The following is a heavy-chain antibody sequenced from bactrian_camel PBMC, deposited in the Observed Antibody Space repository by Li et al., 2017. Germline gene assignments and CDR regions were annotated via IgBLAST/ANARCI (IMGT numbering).Heavy chain of an antibody. V-gene: IGHV3S31*01. CDR2: VSKAGEIT. D-gene: IGHD7*01. J-gene: IGHJ6*01. Sequence: VQLVESGGGLVQPGGSLRLSCATSGFPFSDYPMTWVRQAPGKGLEWVSTVSKAGEITYYADSVKGRFTISRDNDKNTLYLQMNSLKPNDTAVYYCVAQQSFGFWGQGTQVTVS. CDR1: GFPFSDYP. CDR3: VAQQSFGF.